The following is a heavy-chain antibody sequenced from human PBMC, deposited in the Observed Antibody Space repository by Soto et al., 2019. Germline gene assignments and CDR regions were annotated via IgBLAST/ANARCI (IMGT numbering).Heavy chain of an antibody. CDR1: GFTFSSYS. V-gene: IGHV3-21*01. Sequence: PGGSLRLSCAASGFTFSSYSMNWVRQAPGKGLVWVSCINSNSSNTNYADSVKGRFTISRDNAKNTLYLQMNSLRAEDTAMYYCASYYGMDVWGQGTTVTVSS. CDR3: ASYYGMDV. J-gene: IGHJ6*02. CDR2: INSNSSNT.